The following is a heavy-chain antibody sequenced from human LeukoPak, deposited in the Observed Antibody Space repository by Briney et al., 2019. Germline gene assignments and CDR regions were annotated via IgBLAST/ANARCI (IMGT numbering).Heavy chain of an antibody. CDR3: AREVFPLYYYYYYIDV. CDR1: GDSVSSNSAA. Sequence: SQTLSLTCAISGDSVSSNSAAWNWIRQSPSRGLEWLGRTYYRSKWYNDYAISVKSRITIKAATSKNQFSLQLNSVTPEDTAVYYCAREVFPLYYYYYYIDVWGNGTTVTVSS. CDR2: TYYRSKWYN. V-gene: IGHV6-1*01. J-gene: IGHJ6*03.